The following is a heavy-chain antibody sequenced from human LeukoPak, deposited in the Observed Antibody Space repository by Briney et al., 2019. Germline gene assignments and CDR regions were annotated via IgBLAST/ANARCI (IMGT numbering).Heavy chain of an antibody. V-gene: IGHV3-73*01. D-gene: IGHD2-15*01. Sequence: GGSLRLSCAASGFTFSGSAVHWVRQSSGKGLEWVGHIDKKDNLYATAYAESVKGRFTISRDDSRDTAFLHMDSLKTEDTALYYCTRDRGTYNWFDPWGQGTLVTVSS. J-gene: IGHJ5*02. CDR1: GFTFSGSA. CDR2: IDKKDNLYAT. CDR3: TRDRGTYNWFDP.